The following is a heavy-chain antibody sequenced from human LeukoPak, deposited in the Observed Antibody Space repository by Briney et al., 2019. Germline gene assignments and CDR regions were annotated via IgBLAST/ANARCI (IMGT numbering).Heavy chain of an antibody. V-gene: IGHV1-18*01. CDR2: ISAYNGNT. Sequence: ASVKVSCKASGYTFTSYGISWVRQAPGQGLEWMGWISAYNGNTNYAQKLQGRVTMTTDTSTSTAYMELRSLRSDDTAVYYCARVVVYCSGGSCYPAYYYYYYYMDVWGKGTTVTVSS. CDR1: GYTFTSYG. D-gene: IGHD2-15*01. J-gene: IGHJ6*03. CDR3: ARVVVYCSGGSCYPAYYYYYYYMDV.